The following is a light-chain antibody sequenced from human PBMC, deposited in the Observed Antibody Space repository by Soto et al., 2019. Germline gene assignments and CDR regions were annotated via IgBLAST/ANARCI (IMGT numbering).Light chain of an antibody. CDR2: DVS. CDR3: CSYTGTYTLV. Sequence: QSVLTQPRSVSGSPGQSVTISCTGTSSDVGGYNYVSWYQQHPGKAPNLMIFDVSKRPSGVPDRFSGSKSGNTASLTISGLQADDEVDYYCCSYTGTYTLVFGPGTKVTVL. CDR1: SSDVGGYNY. V-gene: IGLV2-11*01. J-gene: IGLJ1*01.